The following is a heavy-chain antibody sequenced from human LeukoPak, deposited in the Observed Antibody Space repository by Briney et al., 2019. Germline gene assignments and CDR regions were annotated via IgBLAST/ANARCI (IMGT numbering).Heavy chain of an antibody. J-gene: IGHJ3*02. CDR3: ARGYSDSNAFDI. Sequence: PGGSLRLSCAASGFTFSSYSMNWVRQAPGKGLEWVSSISSSSSYIYYADSVKGRFTISRDNAKNSLYLQMNSLRAEDTAVYYCARGYSDSNAFDIWGQGTMATVSS. CDR1: GFTFSSYS. CDR2: ISSSSSYI. D-gene: IGHD3-22*01. V-gene: IGHV3-21*01.